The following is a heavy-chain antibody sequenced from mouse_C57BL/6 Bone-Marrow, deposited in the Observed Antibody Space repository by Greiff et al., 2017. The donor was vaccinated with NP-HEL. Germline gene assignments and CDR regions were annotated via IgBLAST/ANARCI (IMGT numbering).Heavy chain of an antibody. CDR3: ARERGQGFYYYAMDC. V-gene: IGHV3-6*01. CDR2: ISYDGSN. J-gene: IGHJ4*01. CDR1: GYSITNGYY. Sequence: DVKLVESGPGLVKPSQSLSLTCSVSGYSITNGYYCNWIRQFPGNNLERLGHISYDGSNNYNPSLKNRLSITRDTSKNQWFLELNSGTSEDTATYYCARERGQGFYYYAMDCWGQGTSVT.